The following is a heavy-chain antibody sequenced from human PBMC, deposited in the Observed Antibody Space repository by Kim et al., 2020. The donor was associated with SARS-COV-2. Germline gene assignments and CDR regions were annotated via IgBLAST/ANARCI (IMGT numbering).Heavy chain of an antibody. CDR1: GFTFSDYY. D-gene: IGHD3-10*01. CDR3: ARDSVAGLWFGEPYFDY. CDR2: IRSISSHT. Sequence: GSLRLSCAASGFTFSDYYMSWIRQAPGKGLEWVSSIRSISSHTNYADSVKGRFTISRDNAKNSLYLQMNSLRAEDTAVYYCARDSVAGLWFGEPYFDYWGQGTLVTVSS. V-gene: IGHV3-11*05. J-gene: IGHJ4*02.